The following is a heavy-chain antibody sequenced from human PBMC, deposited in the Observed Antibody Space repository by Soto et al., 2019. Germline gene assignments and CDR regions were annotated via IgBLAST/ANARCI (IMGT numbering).Heavy chain of an antibody. V-gene: IGHV4-34*01. CDR1: GGSFSGYY. Sequence: PSETLSLTCAVYGGSFSGYYWSWIRQPPGKGLEWIGEINHSGSTNYNPSLKSRVTISVDTSKNQFSLKLSSVTAADTAVYYCARRGSRSIAVAGTDLRPNPQLDYWGQGTLVTVSS. CDR3: ARRGSRSIAVAGTDLRPNPQLDY. D-gene: IGHD6-19*01. J-gene: IGHJ4*02. CDR2: INHSGST.